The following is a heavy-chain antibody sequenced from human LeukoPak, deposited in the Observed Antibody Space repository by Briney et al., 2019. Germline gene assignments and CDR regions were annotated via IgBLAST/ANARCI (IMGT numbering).Heavy chain of an antibody. J-gene: IGHJ5*02. Sequence: ASVKVSCKASGYTFTGYYMHWVRQAPGQGLEWMGWINPNSGGTNYAQKFQGRVTMTRDTSISTAYMELSRLRSEDTAVYYCATLYSSGWHNWFDPWGQGTLVTVSS. D-gene: IGHD6-19*01. CDR1: GYTFTGYY. CDR3: ATLYSSGWHNWFDP. CDR2: INPNSGGT. V-gene: IGHV1-2*02.